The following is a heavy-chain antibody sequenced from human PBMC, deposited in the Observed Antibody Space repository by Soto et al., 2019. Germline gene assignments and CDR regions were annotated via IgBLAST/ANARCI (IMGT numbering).Heavy chain of an antibody. CDR3: ARDHGGSYQADSFDP. J-gene: IGHJ5*02. V-gene: IGHV1-18*01. CDR2: VSPYDGDT. D-gene: IGHD1-26*01. Sequence: QVQLVQSGVEVKKPGASVKVSCKASGYTFTTYGISWVRQAPGQGLEWVGWVSPYDGDTNYADALQGRVTMTTDTSTTTAYMELRSMRSDDKDMYYCARDHGGSYQADSFDPWGQGTLVIVSS. CDR1: GYTFTTYG.